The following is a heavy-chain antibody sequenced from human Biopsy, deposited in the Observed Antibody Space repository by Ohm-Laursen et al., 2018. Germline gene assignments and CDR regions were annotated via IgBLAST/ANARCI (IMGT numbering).Heavy chain of an antibody. CDR2: IYNTETT. V-gene: IGHV4-39*01. Sequence: SDTLSLTCTVSGGPISSSSTYYWAWLRQPPGKGLEWIGSIYNTETTFYNPSLKSRVNISIDTSTNQFSLKVSSVTAADTALYFCARHPTGFWFDPWGHGTLVTVSS. J-gene: IGHJ5*02. CDR3: ARHPTGFWFDP. CDR1: GGPISSSSTYY.